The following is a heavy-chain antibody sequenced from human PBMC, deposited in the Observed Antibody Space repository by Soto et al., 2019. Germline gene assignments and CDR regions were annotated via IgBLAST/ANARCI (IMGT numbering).Heavy chain of an antibody. D-gene: IGHD3-3*01. CDR1: GGSFSGYY. Sequence: SETLSLTCAVYGGSFSGYYWSWIRQPPGKGLEWIGEINHSGSTNYNPSLKSRVTISVDTSKNQFSLKLSSVTAADTAVYYCARGRRYDFWSGYYQFDYWGQGTLVTVSS. J-gene: IGHJ4*02. V-gene: IGHV4-34*01. CDR3: ARGRRYDFWSGYYQFDY. CDR2: INHSGST.